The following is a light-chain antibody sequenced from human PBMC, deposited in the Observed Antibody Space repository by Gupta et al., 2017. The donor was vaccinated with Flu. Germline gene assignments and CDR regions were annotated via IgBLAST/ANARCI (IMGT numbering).Light chain of an antibody. CDR1: RSISGW. V-gene: IGKV1-5*03. CDR2: SAS. J-gene: IGKJ1*01. Sequence: DIQMTQSPSTLSASVGDRVTITCRASRSISGWLAWYQQKPGKAPRLLIYSASTLETGVPSRFSGSASETEFTLTISSLQPDDFASYYCQQYRGYPWTFGQGTKVEIK. CDR3: QQYRGYPWT.